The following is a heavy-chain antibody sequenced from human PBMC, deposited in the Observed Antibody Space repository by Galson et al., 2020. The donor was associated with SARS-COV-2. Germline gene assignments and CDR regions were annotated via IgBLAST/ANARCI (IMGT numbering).Heavy chain of an antibody. D-gene: IGHD3-3*01. CDR1: GGSISSSSYY. J-gene: IGHJ6*02. Sequence: SLTCTVSGGSISSSSYYWGWIRQPPGKGLEWIGSIYYSGSTYYNPSLKSRVTISVDTSKNQFSLKLSSVTAADTAVYYCARDMGARITIFGVVTHKYGMDVWGQGTTVTVSS. CDR2: IYYSGST. V-gene: IGHV4-39*07. CDR3: ARDMGARITIFGVVTHKYGMDV.